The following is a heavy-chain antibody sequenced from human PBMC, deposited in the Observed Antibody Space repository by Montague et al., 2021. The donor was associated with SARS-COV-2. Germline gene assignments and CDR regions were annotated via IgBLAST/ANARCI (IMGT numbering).Heavy chain of an antibody. CDR2: TYYRSKWYN. V-gene: IGHV6-1*01. J-gene: IGHJ4*02. CDR1: GDSVSSNRAA. Sequence: CAISGDSVSSNRAAWNWLRQSPSRGLEWLGRTYYRSKWYNDYALSVKSQITINPDTSKNQFSLQLNSVTPEDTAVYYCARSVGASSSSWPLPPHFDYWGQGTLVTVSS. CDR3: ARSVGASSSSWPLPPHFDY. D-gene: IGHD6-13*01.